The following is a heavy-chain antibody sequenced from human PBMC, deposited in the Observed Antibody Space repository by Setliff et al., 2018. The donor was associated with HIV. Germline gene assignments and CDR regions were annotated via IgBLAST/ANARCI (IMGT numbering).Heavy chain of an antibody. J-gene: IGHJ4*02. CDR2: IYYSGST. Sequence: SETLSLTCTVSGGSITSYYWTWIRQPPGKGLEWIGYIYYSGSTNYNPSLKRRLTISVDTSKNQFSLKLSSVTAADTAVYYCARELRHYSDNSAYYSYFDYWGQGTLVTVSS. CDR3: ARELRHYSDNSAYYSYFDY. CDR1: GGSITSYY. V-gene: IGHV4-59*08. D-gene: IGHD3-22*01.